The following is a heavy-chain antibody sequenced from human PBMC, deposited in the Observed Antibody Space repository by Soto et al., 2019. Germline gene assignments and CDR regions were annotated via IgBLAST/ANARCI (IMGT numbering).Heavy chain of an antibody. J-gene: IGHJ5*02. Sequence: SDTLSVTGCEYDISFFPSHWSWIRQPPGKGLEWIAEINHGSTNYNPSLKSRVTISEDTSKNQISLRLTSVTAADTAVYYCARGPKYFDSVDLWGKGTLVT. V-gene: IGHV4-34*01. CDR1: DISFFPSH. CDR2: INHGST. D-gene: IGHD3-9*01. CDR3: ARGPKYFDSVDL.